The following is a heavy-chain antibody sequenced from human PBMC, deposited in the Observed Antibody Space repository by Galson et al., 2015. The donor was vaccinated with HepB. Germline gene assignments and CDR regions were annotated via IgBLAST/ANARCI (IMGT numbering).Heavy chain of an antibody. CDR2: TYYRSKWYN. J-gene: IGHJ4*02. CDR3: GKENTSMGRVFDY. V-gene: IGHV6-1*01. D-gene: IGHD5-18*01. CDR1: GDSVSSNNAA. Sequence: CAISGDSVSSNNAAWNWIRQSPSTGLEWLGRTYYRSKWYNDYTISVKSRITINPDTSKNQFSLQLNSVTPEDTAVYYCGKENTSMGRVFDYWGQGILVTVSS.